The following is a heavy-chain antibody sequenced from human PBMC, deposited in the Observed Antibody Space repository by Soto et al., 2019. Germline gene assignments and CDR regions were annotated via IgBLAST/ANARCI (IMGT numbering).Heavy chain of an antibody. Sequence: GGSLSLSCAASGFTFSDYWMNWVRQAPGKGLVWVSRIDSDGSSTSYADSVRGRFTISRDNAKNTLYLQMNSLRAEDTAVYYCAKSNWFDPWGQGSLVTVSS. V-gene: IGHV3-74*01. CDR1: GFTFSDYW. CDR3: AKSNWFDP. CDR2: IDSDGSST. J-gene: IGHJ5*02.